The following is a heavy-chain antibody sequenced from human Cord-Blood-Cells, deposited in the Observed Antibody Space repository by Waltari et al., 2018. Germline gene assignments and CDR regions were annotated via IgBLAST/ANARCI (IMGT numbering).Heavy chain of an antibody. Sequence: QVQLQESGPGLVKPSETLSLTCTVSGGSISSYYWSWIRQPPGKGLEWIWYIYYSGSTNYTPSLKSRVTRSVDTSKNQFSLKLSSVTAADTAVYYCARAYWAYCSGGSCYAFDIWGQGTMVTVSS. CDR2: IYYSGST. D-gene: IGHD2-15*01. J-gene: IGHJ3*02. V-gene: IGHV4-59*01. CDR3: ARAYWAYCSGGSCYAFDI. CDR1: GGSISSYY.